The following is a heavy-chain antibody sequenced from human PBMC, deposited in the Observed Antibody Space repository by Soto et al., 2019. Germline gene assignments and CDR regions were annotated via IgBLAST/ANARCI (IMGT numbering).Heavy chain of an antibody. CDR2: ISYDGSNK. CDR1: GFTFSSYG. V-gene: IGHV3-30*18. Sequence: QVQLVESGGGVVQPGRSLRLSCAASGFTFSSYGMHWVRQAPGKGLEWVAVISYDGSNKYYADSVKGRFTISRDNSKNTLYLQMNSLRVEDTAVYYCAKDGITMVRGVIIAWGQGTLATLSS. J-gene: IGHJ5*02. CDR3: AKDGITMVRGVIIA. D-gene: IGHD3-10*01.